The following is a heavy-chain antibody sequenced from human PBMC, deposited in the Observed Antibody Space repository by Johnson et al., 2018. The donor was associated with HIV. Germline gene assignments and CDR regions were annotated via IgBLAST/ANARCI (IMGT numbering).Heavy chain of an antibody. J-gene: IGHJ3*02. CDR3: AKTTGRTTIVGAFDI. CDR2: ISWNSGSI. D-gene: IGHD4-17*01. Sequence: VQLVESGGGLVRPGRSLRLSCAASGFTFDDYAMHWVRQAPGKGLEWVSGISWNSGSIGYADSVKGRFTISRDNAKNSLYLQMNSLRAEDTALYYCAKTTGRTTIVGAFDIWGQGTMVTVSS. CDR1: GFTFDDYA. V-gene: IGHV3-9*01.